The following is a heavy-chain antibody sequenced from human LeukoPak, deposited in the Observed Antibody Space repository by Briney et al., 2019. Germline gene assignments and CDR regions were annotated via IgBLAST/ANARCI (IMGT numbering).Heavy chain of an antibody. CDR2: INPNSGGT. CDR3: ARVGAGTKYYYYGMDV. CDR1: GYTFTGYY. Sequence: ASVKVSCKASGYTFTGYYIHWVRQAPGQGLEWMGWINPNSGGTNYAQKFQGRVTMTRDTSISTAYMELSRLRSDDTAVYYCARVGAGTKYYYYGMDVWGQGTTVTVSS. D-gene: IGHD1-26*01. V-gene: IGHV1-2*02. J-gene: IGHJ6*02.